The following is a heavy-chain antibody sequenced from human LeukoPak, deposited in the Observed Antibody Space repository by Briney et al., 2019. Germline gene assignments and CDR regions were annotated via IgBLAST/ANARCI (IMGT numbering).Heavy chain of an antibody. V-gene: IGHV4-34*01. D-gene: IGHD4-17*01. J-gene: IGHJ6*02. CDR3: AREPDYVYYYYGMDV. CDR2: INHSGST. CDR1: GGSFSGYY. Sequence: PSETLSLTCAVYGGSFSGYYWSWLRQPPGKGLEWIGEINHSGSTNYNPSLKSRVTISVDTSKNQFSLKLSSVTAADTAVYYCAREPDYVYYYYGMDVWGQGTTVTVSS.